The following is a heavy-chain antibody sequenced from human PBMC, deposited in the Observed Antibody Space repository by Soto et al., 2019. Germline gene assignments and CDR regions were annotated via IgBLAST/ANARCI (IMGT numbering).Heavy chain of an antibody. J-gene: IGHJ4*02. CDR3: ARVPPDYYDSSGYYWPYFDY. CDR1: GYSISSGYY. CDR2: IYHSGIT. Sequence: PSETLSLTCAVSGYSISSGYYWGWIRQPPGKGLEWIGSIYHSGITYYNPSLKSRVIISVRTSKNQFSLKLSSVTAADTAVYYCARVPPDYYDSSGYYWPYFDYWGQGTLVTVSS. D-gene: IGHD3-22*01. V-gene: IGHV4-38-2*01.